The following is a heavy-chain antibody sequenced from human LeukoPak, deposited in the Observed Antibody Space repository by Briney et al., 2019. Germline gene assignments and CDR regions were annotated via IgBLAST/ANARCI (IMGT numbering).Heavy chain of an antibody. Sequence: GGSLRLSCAASGFIFSSYGMHWVRQAPGKGLEWVAVISSDGSNKYYADSVKGRFIISRDNSKNTLYLQMNSLRAEDTAVYYCARDHVDTAMLISRVAVYYGMDVWGQGTTVTVSS. CDR2: ISSDGSNK. CDR1: GFIFSSYG. D-gene: IGHD5-18*01. J-gene: IGHJ6*02. V-gene: IGHV3-30*03. CDR3: ARDHVDTAMLISRVAVYYGMDV.